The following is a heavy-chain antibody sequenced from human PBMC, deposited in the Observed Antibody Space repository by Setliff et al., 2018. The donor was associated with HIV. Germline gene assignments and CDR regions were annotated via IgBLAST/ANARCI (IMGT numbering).Heavy chain of an antibody. CDR2: IYYTGNT. J-gene: IGHJ6*03. CDR1: GGSISSSSYY. Sequence: SETLSLTCTVSGGSISSSSYYWGWIRQPPGKGLEWIGNIYYTGNTYYNPSLKSRVTISVDTSKNQFSLKLSSVTAADTAVYYCARHYYGSGSYYNPPPHYYYYMDVWGKGTTVTVSS. D-gene: IGHD3-10*01. V-gene: IGHV4-39*01. CDR3: ARHYYGSGSYYNPPPHYYYYMDV.